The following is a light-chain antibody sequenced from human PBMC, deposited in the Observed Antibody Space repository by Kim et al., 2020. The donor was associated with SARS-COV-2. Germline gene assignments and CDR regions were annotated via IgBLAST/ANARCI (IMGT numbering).Light chain of an antibody. J-gene: IGLJ3*02. Sequence: VSPGQTARITCSGHKMGNKYSCWYQQKPGRSPILVIYQDSKRPSGIPERFSGSNSGNTATLTISGTQAMDEADYYCQAWDTSTAVFGGGTQLTVL. CDR1: KMGNKY. CDR3: QAWDTSTAV. CDR2: QDS. V-gene: IGLV3-1*01.